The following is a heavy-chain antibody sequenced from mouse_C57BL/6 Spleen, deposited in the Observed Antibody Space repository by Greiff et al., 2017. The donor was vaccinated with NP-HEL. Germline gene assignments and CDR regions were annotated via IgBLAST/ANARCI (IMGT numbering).Heavy chain of an antibody. CDR1: GYTFTSYW. CDR3: ARWDYYGSSCFDY. V-gene: IGHV1-55*01. D-gene: IGHD1-1*01. Sequence: QVQLQQPGAELVKPGASVKLSCKASGYTFTSYWMHWVKQRPGRGLEWIGDIYPGSGSTNYNEKFKSKATLTVDTSSSTAYMQLSSLTSEDSAVYYCARWDYYGSSCFDYWGQGTTLTVSS. J-gene: IGHJ2*01. CDR2: IYPGSGST.